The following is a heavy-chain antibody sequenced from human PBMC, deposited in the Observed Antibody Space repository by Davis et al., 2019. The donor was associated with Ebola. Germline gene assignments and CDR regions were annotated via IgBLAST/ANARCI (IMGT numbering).Heavy chain of an antibody. D-gene: IGHD6-6*01. CDR2: ISYDGSRQ. CDR3: AREDRGSSFGY. J-gene: IGHJ4*02. CDR1: GFTFSGYG. V-gene: IGHV3-30*03. Sequence: PGGSLRLSCAASGFTFSGYGMHWVRQVPGKGLEWVAIISYDGSRQFYADSVRGRFTIPRDNSNNTLYLQMNSLRTDDTAVYYCAREDRGSSFGYWSQGTLVTVSS.